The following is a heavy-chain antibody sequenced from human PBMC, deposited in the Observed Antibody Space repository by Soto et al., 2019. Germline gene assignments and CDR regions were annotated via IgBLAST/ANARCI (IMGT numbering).Heavy chain of an antibody. Sequence: QVQLQQWGAGLLKPSETLSLTCAVYGGSFSGYYWSWIRQPPGKGLEWIGEINHSGSTNYNPSLKSRVTISVDTSKNQFSLKLSSVTAADTAMYYCARDREVAGTVDYWGQGTLVTVSS. CDR1: GGSFSGYY. CDR3: ARDREVAGTVDY. V-gene: IGHV4-34*01. J-gene: IGHJ4*02. CDR2: INHSGST. D-gene: IGHD6-19*01.